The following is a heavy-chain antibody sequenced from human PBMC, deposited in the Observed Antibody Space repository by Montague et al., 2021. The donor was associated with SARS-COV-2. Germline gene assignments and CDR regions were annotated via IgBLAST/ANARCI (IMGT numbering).Heavy chain of an antibody. J-gene: IGHJ4*02. D-gene: IGHD3-10*01. CDR3: ARVGRGRSQYEVYFDY. Sequence: SETLSLTCTVSGGSISRYSWTWIRQPPGKGLEWIGYIYNSGSTNYNPSLTSRVTISVDTSKNQFSLKLSSVTAADTAVYYCARVGRGRSQYEVYFDYWGQGTLVTVSP. V-gene: IGHV4-59*01. CDR1: GGSISRYS. CDR2: IYNSGST.